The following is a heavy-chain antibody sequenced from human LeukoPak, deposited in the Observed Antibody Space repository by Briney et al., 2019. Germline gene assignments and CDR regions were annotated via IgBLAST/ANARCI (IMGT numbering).Heavy chain of an antibody. CDR3: AILGDSDAFDI. CDR1: GFTVSSNY. V-gene: IGHV3-53*01. D-gene: IGHD4-17*01. Sequence: GGSLRLSCAASGFTVSSNYMSWVRQAPAKGLEWVSVIYSGGSTYYADSVKGRFTISRDNSKNTLYLQMNSLRAEDTAVYYCAILGDSDAFDIWGQGTMVTVSS. CDR2: IYSGGST. J-gene: IGHJ3*02.